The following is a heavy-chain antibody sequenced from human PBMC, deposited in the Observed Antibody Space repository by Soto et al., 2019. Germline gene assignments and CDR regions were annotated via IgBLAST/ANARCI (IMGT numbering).Heavy chain of an antibody. CDR3: ARDFPYPSYGDGYYYMDV. CDR1: SGSISSSNW. V-gene: IGHV4-4*02. Sequence: QVQLQESGPGLVKPSGTLSLTCAVSSGSISSSNWWSWVRQPPGKGLEWIGEIYHSGSTNYNPSLKSRVTISVDKSKNQFSLKLSSVTAADTAVYYCARDFPYPSYGDGYYYMDVWGKGTTVTVSS. D-gene: IGHD4-17*01. CDR2: IYHSGST. J-gene: IGHJ6*03.